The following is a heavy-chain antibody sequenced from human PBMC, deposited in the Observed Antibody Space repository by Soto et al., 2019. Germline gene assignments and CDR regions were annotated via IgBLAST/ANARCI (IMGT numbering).Heavy chain of an antibody. CDR3: AKDIAVAGFCFDY. Sequence: GGSLRLSCAASGFTFSSYSMNWVRQAPGKGLEWVSSISTTSSFIYSADSVKGRFTISRDNAKNSLYLQMNSLRAEDTAVYYCAKDIAVAGFCFDYWGQGTLVTVSS. D-gene: IGHD6-19*01. CDR1: GFTFSSYS. J-gene: IGHJ4*02. CDR2: ISTTSSFI. V-gene: IGHV3-21*01.